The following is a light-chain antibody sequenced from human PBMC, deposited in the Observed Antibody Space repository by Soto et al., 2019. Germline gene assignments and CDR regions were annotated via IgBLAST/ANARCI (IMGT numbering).Light chain of an antibody. CDR3: QQSYSTPPGT. Sequence: QTPWPAPKLLIYATSSLQSGVPSRFSCSEAGTDCTLTISRLQPEDFATYYCQQSYSTPPGTFGQGTKVDIK. J-gene: IGKJ1*01. V-gene: IGKV1-39*01. CDR2: ATS.